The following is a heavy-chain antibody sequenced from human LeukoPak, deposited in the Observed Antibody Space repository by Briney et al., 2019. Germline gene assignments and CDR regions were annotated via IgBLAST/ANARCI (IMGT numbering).Heavy chain of an antibody. CDR3: ARGGKATVVTM. Sequence: SETLSLTCTVSGGSINSYYWSWIRQPAAKGLEWIGRIYSSGSTNYNPSLKSRVSMSVDTSKNQFSLKLTSVTAADTAVYYCARGGKATVVTMWGQGILVTVSS. D-gene: IGHD4-23*01. V-gene: IGHV4-4*07. CDR1: GGSINSYY. CDR2: IYSSGST. J-gene: IGHJ4*02.